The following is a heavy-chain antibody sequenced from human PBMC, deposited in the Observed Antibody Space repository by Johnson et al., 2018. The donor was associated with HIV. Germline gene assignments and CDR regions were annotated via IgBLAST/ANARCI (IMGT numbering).Heavy chain of an antibody. D-gene: IGHD3-22*01. J-gene: IGHJ3*02. V-gene: IGHV3-20*04. CDR2: INWNGGST. Sequence: VQLVESGGGVVRPGGSLRLSCAASRFTFNNYAMSWVRQVPGEGLEWVSGINWNGGSTSYADSVKGRFSISRDNSKNTLYLQMNSLRAEDTAVYYCARLITMIVVAKDAFDIWGQGTMVTVSS. CDR3: ARLITMIVVAKDAFDI. CDR1: RFTFNNYA.